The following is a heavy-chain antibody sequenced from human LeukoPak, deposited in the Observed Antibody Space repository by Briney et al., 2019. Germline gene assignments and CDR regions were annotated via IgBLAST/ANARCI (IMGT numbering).Heavy chain of an antibody. J-gene: IGHJ4*02. CDR3: ARDLEAYYGSGSYDTRPFDY. CDR2: ISSSSSYI. D-gene: IGHD3-10*01. CDR1: GFTFSSYS. Sequence: GGSLRLSCAASGFTFSSYSMNWVRQAPGKGLEWVSSISSSSSYIYYADSVKGRFTISRDNAKNSLYLQMNSLRAEDRAVYYCARDLEAYYGSGSYDTRPFDYWGQGTLVTVSS. V-gene: IGHV3-21*01.